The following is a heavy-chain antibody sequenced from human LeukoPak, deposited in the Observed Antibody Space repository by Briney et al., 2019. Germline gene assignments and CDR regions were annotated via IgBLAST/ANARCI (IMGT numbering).Heavy chain of an antibody. CDR1: GFTFSSYG. D-gene: IGHD5-18*01. CDR3: AKSKRPYGYFDSLDY. J-gene: IGHJ4*02. CDR2: ISYDGSNK. V-gene: IGHV3-30*18. Sequence: GGSLRLSCAASGFTFSSYGMHWVRQAPGKGLEWVAVISYDGSNKYYADSVKGRFTISRDNSKNTLYLQMNSLRAEDTAVYYCAKSKRPYGYFDSLDYWGQGTLVTVSS.